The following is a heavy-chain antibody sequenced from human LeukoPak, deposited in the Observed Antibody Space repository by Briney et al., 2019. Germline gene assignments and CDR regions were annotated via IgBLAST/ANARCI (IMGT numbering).Heavy chain of an antibody. CDR3: ARSYDFWSGLSWFDP. CDR1: GGSFSGYY. CDR2: INHSGST. Sequence: PETLSLTCAVSGGSFSGYYWRWIRQPPGKGLEWIGEINHSGSTNSNPYLKSRVTISVDTSKNQFSLKLSSVTAADTAVYYCARSYDFWSGLSWFDPWGQGTLVTVSS. J-gene: IGHJ5*02. V-gene: IGHV4-34*01. D-gene: IGHD3-3*01.